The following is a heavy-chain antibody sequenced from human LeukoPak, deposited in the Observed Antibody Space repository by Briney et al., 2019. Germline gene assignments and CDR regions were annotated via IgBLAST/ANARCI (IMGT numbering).Heavy chain of an antibody. Sequence: GGSLRLSCTVSGIIFSSYGMHWVRQAPGKGLEWVAFIRYDGSHKYYADSVKGRFTISRDNSKNTLYLQMNSLTAEDTAVYYCVQKYSSGWYDQGFDYWGQGTLVTVSS. V-gene: IGHV3-30*02. J-gene: IGHJ4*02. CDR1: GIIFSSYG. CDR3: VQKYSSGWYDQGFDY. CDR2: IRYDGSHK. D-gene: IGHD6-19*01.